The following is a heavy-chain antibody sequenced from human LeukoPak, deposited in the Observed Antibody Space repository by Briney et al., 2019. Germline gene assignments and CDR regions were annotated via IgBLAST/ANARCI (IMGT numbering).Heavy chain of an antibody. D-gene: IGHD3-10*01. CDR1: DSTFTPYG. V-gene: IGHV1-18*01. Sequence: GASVNASYKPSDSTFTPYGIRWVRQAAGQGVGGMRWISDYNGNTNYAQKLQGRVTITTDTSTSTAYMELRSLRSDDTAVYYCARDAGSRFDPWGQGTLVTVSS. J-gene: IGHJ5*02. CDR3: ARDAGSRFDP. CDR2: ISDYNGNT.